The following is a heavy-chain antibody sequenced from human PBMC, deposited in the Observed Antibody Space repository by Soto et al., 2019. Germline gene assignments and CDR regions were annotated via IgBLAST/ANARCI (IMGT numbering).Heavy chain of an antibody. Sequence: QVQLQESGPGLVKPSGTLSLTCAVSGGSISSSNWWSWVRQPPGKGLEWIGEIYHSGSTNYNPYLKSRVTISVDKSKNQFSLKLSSVTAADTAVYYCARNRIAAPRGYYYYGMDVWGQGTTVTVSS. CDR2: IYHSGST. J-gene: IGHJ6*02. CDR3: ARNRIAAPRGYYYYGMDV. V-gene: IGHV4-4*02. CDR1: GGSISSSNW. D-gene: IGHD6-13*01.